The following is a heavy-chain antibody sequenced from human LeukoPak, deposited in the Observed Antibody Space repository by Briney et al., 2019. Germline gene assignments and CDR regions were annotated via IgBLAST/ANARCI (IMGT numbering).Heavy chain of an antibody. Sequence: GGSLRLSCAASGFTFSSYSMKWVRQAPGKGLEWVSCISSTCSYKYYADSVKGRFTISRENAKSTLYPQLNSLRSDDTALYCCVMLRSPAADDGGYWGEGTLVTVSS. CDR3: VMLRSPAADDGGY. CDR1: GFTFSSYS. D-gene: IGHD3-16*01. J-gene: IGHJ4*02. V-gene: IGHV3-21*01. CDR2: ISSTCSYK.